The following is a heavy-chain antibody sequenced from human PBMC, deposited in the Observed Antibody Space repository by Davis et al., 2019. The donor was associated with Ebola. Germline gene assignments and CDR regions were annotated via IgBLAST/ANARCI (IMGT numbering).Heavy chain of an antibody. D-gene: IGHD5-12*01. CDR2: IYYSGTT. J-gene: IGHJ4*02. Sequence: SETLSLTCTVSGASISTHDYYWGWIRQPPGKGLEWIGTIYYSGTTDYTPSLESRVTISADTSKNQFSLKLTSVTAAGTAVYYCASGGYSGYDGYFDDWGQGTLVTVSS. V-gene: IGHV4-39*01. CDR3: ASGGYSGYDGYFDD. CDR1: GASISTHDYY.